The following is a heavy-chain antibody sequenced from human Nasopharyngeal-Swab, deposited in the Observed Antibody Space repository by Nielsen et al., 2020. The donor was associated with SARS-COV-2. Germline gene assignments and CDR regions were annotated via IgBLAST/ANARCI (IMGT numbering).Heavy chain of an antibody. CDR2: ISRSSSYI. V-gene: IGHV3-21*01. CDR1: GFTFSSYS. J-gene: IGHJ4*02. Sequence: GGSLRLSCAASGFTFSSYSMNWVRQAPGKGLEWVSSISRSSSYIYYADSVKGRFTISRDNAKNSLYLQMNSLRAEDTAVYYCARGSYYYDSSGYYDYWGQGTLVTVSS. CDR3: ARGSYYYDSSGYYDY. D-gene: IGHD3-22*01.